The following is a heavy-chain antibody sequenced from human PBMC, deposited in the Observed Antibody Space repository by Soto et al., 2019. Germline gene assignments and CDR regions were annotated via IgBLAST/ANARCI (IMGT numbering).Heavy chain of an antibody. CDR3: ARGALSPGAEYYYYMDV. Sequence: ASVKVSCKASGYTFTSYGISWVRQAPGQGLEWMGWISAYNGNANYAQKLQGRVTMTTDTSTSTAYMELRSLRSDDTAVHYCARGALSPGAEYYYYMDVWGKGTTVTVSS. V-gene: IGHV1-18*01. CDR2: ISAYNGNA. D-gene: IGHD3-16*02. J-gene: IGHJ6*03. CDR1: GYTFTSYG.